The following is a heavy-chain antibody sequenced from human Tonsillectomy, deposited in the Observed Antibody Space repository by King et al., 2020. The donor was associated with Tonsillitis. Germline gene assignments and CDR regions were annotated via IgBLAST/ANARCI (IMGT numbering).Heavy chain of an antibody. D-gene: IGHD2-15*01. CDR2: IDPSDSFI. CDR3: ARLNNCFGDRCYAWAATGFDP. V-gene: IGHV5-10-1*01. CDR1: GYNFTSYW. Sequence: QLVQSGAAVKKPGESLRISCKGSGYNFTSYWNSWVRQMPGKGLEWMGRIDPSDSFINYSPSVEGHVTISADKSIRTAYLQWNSLKASDTAMYYCARLNNCFGDRCYAWAATGFDPWGHGTLVPVSS. J-gene: IGHJ5*02.